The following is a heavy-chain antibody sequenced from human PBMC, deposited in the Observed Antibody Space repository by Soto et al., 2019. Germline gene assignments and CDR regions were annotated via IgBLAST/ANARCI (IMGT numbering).Heavy chain of an antibody. Sequence: QVQLVESGGGVVQPGRSLRLSCAASGFTFSSYAMHWVRKAPGKGLEWVAVISYDGSNKYYADSVKGRFTISRDNSKNTLYLQMNSLRAEDTAVYYCARVMGMGNWDHYYYGMDVWGQGTTVTVSS. V-gene: IGHV3-30-3*01. J-gene: IGHJ6*02. D-gene: IGHD7-27*01. CDR1: GFTFSSYA. CDR2: ISYDGSNK. CDR3: ARVMGMGNWDHYYYGMDV.